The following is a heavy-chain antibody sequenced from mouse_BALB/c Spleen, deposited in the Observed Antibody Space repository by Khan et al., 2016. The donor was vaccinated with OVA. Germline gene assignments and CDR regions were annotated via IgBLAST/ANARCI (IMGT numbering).Heavy chain of an antibody. CDR1: GYSFTLYY. Sequence: MQLEESGPDLVKPGASVKISCKASGYSFTLYYMTWVRQSPGKSPEWIGRVNPNNGDTNYNQNFKGKAILTVDKSSNTAYMELRSLTSEDSAVFYCARGYEFFPYWGQGTLVTVSA. CDR3: ARGYEFFPY. D-gene: IGHD2-12*01. CDR2: VNPNNGDT. V-gene: IGHV1-26*01. J-gene: IGHJ3*01.